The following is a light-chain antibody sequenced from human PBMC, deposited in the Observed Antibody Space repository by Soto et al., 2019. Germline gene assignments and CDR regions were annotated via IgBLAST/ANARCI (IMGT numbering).Light chain of an antibody. CDR2: AAY. J-gene: IGKJ3*01. Sequence: DIQMTQSPSSVSASVGDRVTITCRASQGISNWLAWYQQKPGKAPSLLIHAAYSLQNGVPSRFSGSGYGTDFTLTISSLQPEDFATYFCQQANSLPVPFGPGTKVHIK. CDR1: QGISNW. V-gene: IGKV1-12*01. CDR3: QQANSLPVP.